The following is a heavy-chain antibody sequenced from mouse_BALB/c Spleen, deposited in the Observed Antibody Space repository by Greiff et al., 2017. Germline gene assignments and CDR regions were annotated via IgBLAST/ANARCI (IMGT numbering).Heavy chain of an antibody. V-gene: IGHV14-1*02. CDR3: AREPSWLRGGAWFAY. J-gene: IGHJ3*01. CDR2: IDPENGNT. CDR1: GFNINDYY. D-gene: IGHD2-2*01. Sequence: EVQLQQSGAELVRPGALVKLSCKASGFNINDYYMHWVKQRPEQGLEWIGWIDPENGNTIYDPKFQGKASITADTSSNTAYLQLSSLTSEDTAVYYCAREPSWLRGGAWFAYWGQGTLVTVSA.